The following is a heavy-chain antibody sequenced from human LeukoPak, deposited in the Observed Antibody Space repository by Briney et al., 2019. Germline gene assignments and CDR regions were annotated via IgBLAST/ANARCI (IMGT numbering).Heavy chain of an antibody. CDR1: GYTLTELS. CDR3: ASFGGYDSSGYPSMDV. Sequence: GASVKVSCKVSGYTLTELSMHWVRQAPGKGLEWMGGFDPEEGETIYAQKFQGRVTMTEDTSTDTAYMELSSLRSEDTAVYHCASFGGYDSSGYPSMDVWGQGTTVTVSS. CDR2: FDPEEGET. J-gene: IGHJ6*02. D-gene: IGHD3-22*01. V-gene: IGHV1-24*01.